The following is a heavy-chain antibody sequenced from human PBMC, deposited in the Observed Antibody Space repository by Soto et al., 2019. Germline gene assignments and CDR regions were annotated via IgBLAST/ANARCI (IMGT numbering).Heavy chain of an antibody. CDR2: VVPMSDRA. Sequence: QVQLVQSGAEVKKPGSSVKVACKASGGSFTNIAISWVRQAPGQGPEWMGQVVPMSDRANYAHNFYGRLTFSADESTATVYMELVSLTSEDTAVYYCARDPPSPLSPGFFFGYFDFWGQGTLVTVSS. CDR3: ARDPPSPLSPGFFFGYFDF. V-gene: IGHV1-69*01. J-gene: IGHJ4*02. CDR1: GGSFTNIA. D-gene: IGHD1-1*01.